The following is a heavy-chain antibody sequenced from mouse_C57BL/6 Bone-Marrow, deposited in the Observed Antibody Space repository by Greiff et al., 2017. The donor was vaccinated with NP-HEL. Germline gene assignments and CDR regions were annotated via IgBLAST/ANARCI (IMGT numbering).Heavy chain of an antibody. CDR1: GFTFSDYY. CDR2: IRNKANGFTT. D-gene: IGHD2-3*01. Sequence: EVKLVESGGGLVQPGGSLSLSCAASGFTFSDYYMSWVRQPPGKALEWLGFIRNKANGFTTEYSASVKGRFTISRDNSQCILYLQMSARRAEDSATYYWARYRGGGIYDGYYFDYWGQGTTLTVSS. CDR3: ARYRGGGIYDGYYFDY. V-gene: IGHV7-3*01. J-gene: IGHJ2*01.